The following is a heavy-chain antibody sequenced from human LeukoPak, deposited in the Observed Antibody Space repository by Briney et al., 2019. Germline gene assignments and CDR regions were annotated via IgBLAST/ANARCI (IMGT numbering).Heavy chain of an antibody. CDR3: ARSGLELADWYFDL. V-gene: IGHV4-34*01. CDR2: INHSGST. Sequence: PSETLSLTCAVYGGSFSGYYWSWIRQPPGKGLEWIGEINHSGSTNYNPSLKSRVTISVDTSKNQFSLKLSSVTAADTAVYYCARSGLELADWYFDLWGHGTLVTVSS. J-gene: IGHJ2*01. CDR1: GGSFSGYY. D-gene: IGHD1-7*01.